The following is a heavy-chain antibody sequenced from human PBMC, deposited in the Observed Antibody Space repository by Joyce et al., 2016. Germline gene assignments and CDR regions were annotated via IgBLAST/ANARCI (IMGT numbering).Heavy chain of an antibody. V-gene: IGHV4-34*02. J-gene: IGHJ4*02. CDR2: ITTSGAT. CDR1: GGPFRGFF. D-gene: IGHD6-19*01. Sequence: QVQLRQWGAGLLKPSETLSLTCAVSGGPFRGFFWTWVRQPPGKALEGIGDITTSGATNYNPFLRSRVAISVDTSNNQFSLTLTSLSAADMAVYYCARSQWLAPLMYWGQGTLVTVSP. CDR3: ARSQWLAPLMY.